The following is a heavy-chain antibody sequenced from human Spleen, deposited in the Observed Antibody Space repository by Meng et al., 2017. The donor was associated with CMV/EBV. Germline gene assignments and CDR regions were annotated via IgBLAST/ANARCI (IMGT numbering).Heavy chain of an antibody. CDR1: GFSFSTYW. CDR3: TRDYREYDVRNWFDL. CDR2: INSDGSST. V-gene: IGHV3-74*01. D-gene: IGHD3-10*02. J-gene: IGHJ5*02. Sequence: GESLKISCAASGFSFSTYWMHWVRQAPGKGLMWVSRINSDGSSTSYADSVKGRFTISRDNAKNTLYLQMNSLRAEDTAVYYCTRDYREYDVRNWFDLWGQGTLVTVSS.